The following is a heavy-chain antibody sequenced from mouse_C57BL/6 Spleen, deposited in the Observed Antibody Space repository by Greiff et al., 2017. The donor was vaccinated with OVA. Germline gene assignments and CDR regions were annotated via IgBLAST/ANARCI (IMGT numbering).Heavy chain of an antibody. V-gene: IGHV7-3*01. CDR3: ARFTTVVATEGAMDY. Sequence: EVKVVESGGGLVQPGGSLSLSCAASGFTFTDYYMSWVRQPPGKALEWLGFIRNKANGYTTESSASVQGRFTISRDNSQSILYLQMNALRAEDSATYYCARFTTVVATEGAMDYWGQGTSVTVSS. D-gene: IGHD1-1*01. CDR1: GFTFTDYY. J-gene: IGHJ4*01. CDR2: IRNKANGYTT.